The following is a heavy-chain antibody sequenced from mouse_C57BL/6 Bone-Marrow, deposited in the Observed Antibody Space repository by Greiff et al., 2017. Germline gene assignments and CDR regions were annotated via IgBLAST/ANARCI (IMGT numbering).Heavy chain of an antibody. V-gene: IGHV14-4*01. J-gene: IGHJ2*01. D-gene: IGHD1-1*01. CDR1: GFNIKDDY. Sequence: VQLQQSGAELVRPGASVKLSCTASGFNIKDDYMHWVKQRPEQGLEWIGWIDPENGDTEYASKFQSKATITADTSSNTAYLQLSSLTSEDTAVYYCTAQYDYCSRLDYFDYWGQGTTLTVSS. CDR2: IDPENGDT. CDR3: TAQYDYCSRLDYFDY.